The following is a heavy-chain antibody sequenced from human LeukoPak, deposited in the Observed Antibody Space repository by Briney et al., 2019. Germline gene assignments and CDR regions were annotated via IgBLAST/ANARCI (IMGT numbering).Heavy chain of an antibody. CDR2: MTASSVTF. J-gene: IGHJ4*02. D-gene: IGHD5-12*01. V-gene: IGHV3-48*04. Sequence: TGGSLRLSCEVSGFTFSSYSMTWVRQVPGRGLEWIAYMTASSVTFYYADSVRGRFTISRDNARNSLFLQMNSLTVEDTAVYYCARSLSGYDPLSAFWSQGTLVTVSS. CDR3: ARSLSGYDPLSAF. CDR1: GFTFSSYS.